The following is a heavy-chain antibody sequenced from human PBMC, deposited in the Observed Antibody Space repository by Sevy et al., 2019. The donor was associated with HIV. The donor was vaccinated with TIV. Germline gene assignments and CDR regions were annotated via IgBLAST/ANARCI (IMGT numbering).Heavy chain of an antibody. D-gene: IGHD1-7*01. CDR2: ISYDGSNK. CDR1: GFTFSSYG. CDR3: AKLHPTGTTISCGMDV. J-gene: IGHJ6*02. V-gene: IGHV3-30*18. Sequence: GGSLRLSCAASGFTFSSYGMHWVRQAPGKGLEWVAVISYDGSNKYYADSVKGRFTISRDNSKNTLYLQMNSLRAEDTAVYYCAKLHPTGTTISCGMDVWGQGTTVTVSS.